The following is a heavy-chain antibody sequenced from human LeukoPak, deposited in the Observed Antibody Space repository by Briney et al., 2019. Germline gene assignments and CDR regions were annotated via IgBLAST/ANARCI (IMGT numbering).Heavy chain of an antibody. CDR2: FHTSGST. J-gene: IGHJ4*02. Sequence: SETLSLTCTVSGGPISTYYWTWIRQPAGKGLEWIGRFHTSGSTNYNPSLKSRVTMSVDTSKNQLSLKLSSVTAADTAVYYCARDRYGDYGHDYWGQGTLVTVSS. V-gene: IGHV4-4*07. D-gene: IGHD4-17*01. CDR3: ARDRYGDYGHDY. CDR1: GGPISTYY.